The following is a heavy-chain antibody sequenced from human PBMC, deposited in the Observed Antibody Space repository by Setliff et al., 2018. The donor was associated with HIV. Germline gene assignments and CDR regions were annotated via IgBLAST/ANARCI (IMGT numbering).Heavy chain of an antibody. CDR3: ARLAGQRTVAAADYFFDY. Sequence: PSETLSLTCAVSGYSISSGYYWGWIRQPPGKGLEWIGIIYHSGHSFYSPSLQNRVSLSLDTSKNQFSLTLNSLTAADTAVYHCARLAGQRTVAAADYFFDYWGQGALVTSPQ. CDR1: GYSISSGYY. V-gene: IGHV4-38-2*01. J-gene: IGHJ4*02. CDR2: IYHSGHS. D-gene: IGHD6-13*01.